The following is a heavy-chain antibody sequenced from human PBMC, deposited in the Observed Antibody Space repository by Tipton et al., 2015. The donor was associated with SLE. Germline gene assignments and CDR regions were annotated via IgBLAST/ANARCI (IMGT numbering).Heavy chain of an antibody. CDR3: ARLTAITIFNNWFDP. Sequence: TLSLTCTVSGGSISSHYLSWIRQPPGKGLEWIGYIYYSGSTNYNPSLKSRVTISVDTSKNQFSLKLSSVTAADTAVYYCARLTAITIFNNWFDPWGQGTLVTVSS. V-gene: IGHV4-59*11. D-gene: IGHD3-10*02. CDR2: IYYSGST. J-gene: IGHJ5*02. CDR1: GGSISSHY.